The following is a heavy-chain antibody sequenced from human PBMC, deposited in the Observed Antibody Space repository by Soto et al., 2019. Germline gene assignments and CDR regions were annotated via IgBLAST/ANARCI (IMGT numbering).Heavy chain of an antibody. Sequence: PGESLKISCAASGFTFSSYAMHWVRQAPGKGLEWVAVISYDGSNKYYADSVKGRFTISRDNSKNTLYLQMNSLRAEDTAVYYCAADVRSGYYYYDYWGQGTLVTVSS. V-gene: IGHV3-30-3*01. J-gene: IGHJ4*02. CDR3: AADVRSGYYYYDY. CDR1: GFTFSSYA. CDR2: ISYDGSNK. D-gene: IGHD3-22*01.